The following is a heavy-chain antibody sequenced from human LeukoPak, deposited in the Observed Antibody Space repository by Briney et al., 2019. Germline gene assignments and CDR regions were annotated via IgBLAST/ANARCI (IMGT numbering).Heavy chain of an antibody. CDR1: GGTFNNYA. D-gene: IGHD3-22*01. J-gene: IGHJ4*02. V-gene: IGHV1-69*04. CDR2: IIPILGIA. CDR3: ARIYDSSGYFDY. Sequence: SVTVSFKASGGTFNNYAISWVGQAPGQGVEWMGRIIPILGIANYAQKFQGRVTITADKSTSTAYMELSSLRSEDTAVYYCARIYDSSGYFDYWGQGTLLSVSS.